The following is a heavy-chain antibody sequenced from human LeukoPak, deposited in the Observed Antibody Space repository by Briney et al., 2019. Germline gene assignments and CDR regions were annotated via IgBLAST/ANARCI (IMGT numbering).Heavy chain of an antibody. CDR1: GFTFSNYA. CDR2: ISGSGGGT. CDR3: AKPVGTRLPGDFDY. D-gene: IGHD2-2*01. Sequence: GGSLRPSCAASGFTFSNYAMSWVRQAPGKGLEWVSAISGSGGGTYYADSVKGRFTISRDNSKNTLYLQMNSLRAEDTAVYYCAKPVGTRLPGDFDYWGQGTLVTVSS. V-gene: IGHV3-23*01. J-gene: IGHJ4*02.